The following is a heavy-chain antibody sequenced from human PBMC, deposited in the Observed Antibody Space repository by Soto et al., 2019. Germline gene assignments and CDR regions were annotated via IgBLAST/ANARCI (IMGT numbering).Heavy chain of an antibody. Sequence: ASVKGSCKASGYTFTGYYMRWGRQAPGQGLEWVGWINPNSGGTNYAQKYQGWVTMTRDTSISTAYMELSRLRSDDTAVYYCARVCSPYYYGSWNGGAFDNWGQGTMVTVSS. CDR3: ARVCSPYYYGSWNGGAFDN. V-gene: IGHV1-2*04. CDR1: GYTFTGYY. CDR2: INPNSGGT. D-gene: IGHD3-10*01. J-gene: IGHJ3*02.